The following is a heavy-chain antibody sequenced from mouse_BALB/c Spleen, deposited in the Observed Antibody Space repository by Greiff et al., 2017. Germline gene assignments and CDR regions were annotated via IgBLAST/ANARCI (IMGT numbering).Heavy chain of an antibody. CDR3: AKSSITTVVDWYFDV. J-gene: IGHJ1*01. CDR1: GFTFSSYA. CDR2: ISSGGST. Sequence: EVQGVESGGGLVKPGGSLKLSCAASGFTFSSYAMSWVRQTPEKRLEWVASISSGGSTYYPDSVKGRFTISRDNARNILYLQMSSLRSEDTAMYYCAKSSITTVVDWYFDVWGAGTTVTVSS. V-gene: IGHV5-6-5*01. D-gene: IGHD1-1*01.